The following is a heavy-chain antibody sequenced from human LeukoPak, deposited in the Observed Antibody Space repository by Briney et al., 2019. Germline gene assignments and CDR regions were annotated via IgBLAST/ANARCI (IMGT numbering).Heavy chain of an antibody. CDR2: ISAYNGNT. J-gene: IGHJ4*02. Sequence: GASVKVSCKASGYTFTSYGITWVRQAPGQGLEWMGWISAYNGNTHYAQRLQGRVTMTTDTSTSTAYMDLRSLRSDDTAVYYCARDPHSGWYLDYWGQGTLVTVSS. CDR1: GYTFTSYG. CDR3: ARDPHSGWYLDY. V-gene: IGHV1-18*01. D-gene: IGHD6-19*01.